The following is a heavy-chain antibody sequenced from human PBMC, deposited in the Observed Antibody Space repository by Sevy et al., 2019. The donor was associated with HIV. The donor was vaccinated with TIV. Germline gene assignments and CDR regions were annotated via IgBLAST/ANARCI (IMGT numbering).Heavy chain of an antibody. V-gene: IGHV3-21*01. CDR3: ARDPHSSSWPYYFDY. D-gene: IGHD6-13*01. CDR1: GFTFSSYS. Sequence: GGSLRLSCAASGFTFSSYSMNWVRQAPGKGLEWVSSISSSSSYIYYADSVKGRFTISRDNAKNSLYLQMNSLRAEDTAGYYWARDPHSSSWPYYFDYWGQGTLVTISS. CDR2: ISSSSSYI. J-gene: IGHJ4*02.